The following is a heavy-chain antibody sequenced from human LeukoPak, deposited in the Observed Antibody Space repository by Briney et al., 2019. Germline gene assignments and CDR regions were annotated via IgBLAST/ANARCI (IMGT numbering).Heavy chain of an antibody. V-gene: IGHV4-34*01. CDR2: IYYSGST. CDR1: GGSFSGYY. CDR3: ARRRRLDFDY. J-gene: IGHJ4*02. Sequence: PSETLSLTCAVYGGSFSGYYWSWIRQPPGKGLEWIGSIYYSGSTYYNPSFKSRVTISVGTSKNQFSLKLSSVTAADTAVYYCARRRRLDFDYWGQGTLATVSS.